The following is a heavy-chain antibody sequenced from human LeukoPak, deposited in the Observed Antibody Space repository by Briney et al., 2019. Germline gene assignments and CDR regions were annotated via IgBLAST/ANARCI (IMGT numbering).Heavy chain of an antibody. CDR2: IYHSGST. V-gene: IGHV4-4*02. D-gene: IGHD6-19*01. CDR1: GGSISSSNW. J-gene: IGHJ4*02. Sequence: SETLSLTCAVSGGSISSSNWRSWVRQPPGKGLEWIGEIYHSGSTNYNPSLKSRVTISVDKSKNQFSLKLSSVTAAGTAVYYCARREIAVAGTIFDYWGQGTLVTVSS. CDR3: ARREIAVAGTIFDY.